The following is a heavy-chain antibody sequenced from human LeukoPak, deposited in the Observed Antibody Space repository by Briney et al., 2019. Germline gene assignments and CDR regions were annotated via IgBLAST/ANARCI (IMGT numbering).Heavy chain of an antibody. D-gene: IGHD6-13*01. CDR3: ARSSSWYRFDY. CDR2: IYTSGST. J-gene: IGHJ4*02. Sequence: SETLSLTCTVSGGSISSYYWSWIRQPAGKGLEWIGRIYTSGSTNYNPSLKSRVTMSVDTSKNQFSLKLSSVTAADTAVHHCARSSSWYRFDYWGQGTLVTVSS. CDR1: GGSISSYY. V-gene: IGHV4-4*07.